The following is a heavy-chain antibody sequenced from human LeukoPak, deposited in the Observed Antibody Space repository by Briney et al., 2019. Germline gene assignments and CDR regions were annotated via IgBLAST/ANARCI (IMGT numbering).Heavy chain of an antibody. CDR3: ARNSHDYGDYYFDY. CDR1: GFTFSSYA. Sequence: GGSLRLSCAASGFTFSSYAMSWVRQAPGKGLEWVAVISYDGSNKYYADSVKGRFTISRDNSKNTLYLQMNSLRAEDTAVYYCARNSHDYGDYYFDYWGQGTLVTVSS. J-gene: IGHJ4*02. CDR2: ISYDGSNK. D-gene: IGHD4-17*01. V-gene: IGHV3-30-3*01.